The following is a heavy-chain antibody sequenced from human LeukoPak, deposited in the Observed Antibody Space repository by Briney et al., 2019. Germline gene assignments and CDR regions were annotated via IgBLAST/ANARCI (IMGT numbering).Heavy chain of an antibody. CDR1: GFTFSSYA. D-gene: IGHD4-23*01. CDR3: ARARGVRYYFDY. V-gene: IGHV3-30-3*01. CDR2: ISYDGSNK. Sequence: GRSLRLSCAASGFTFSSYAMHWVRQAPGKGPEWVAVISYDGSNKYYADSVKGRFTISRDNSKNTLYLQMNSLRAEDTAVYYCARARGVRYYFDYWGQGTLVTVSS. J-gene: IGHJ4*02.